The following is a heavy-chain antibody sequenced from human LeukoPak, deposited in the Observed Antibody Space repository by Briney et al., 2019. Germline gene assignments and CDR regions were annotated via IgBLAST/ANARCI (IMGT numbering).Heavy chain of an antibody. D-gene: IGHD6-19*01. CDR1: GFTFSNYG. Sequence: GGSLRLSCAASGFTFSNYGMSWVRQAPGKGLEWVSGISGSGGSTYYADSVKGRFTISRDNSKNTLYLQMNSLRAEDTAVYYCAKIGWDDAFDIWGQGTVVTVSS. J-gene: IGHJ3*02. CDR2: ISGSGGST. CDR3: AKIGWDDAFDI. V-gene: IGHV3-23*01.